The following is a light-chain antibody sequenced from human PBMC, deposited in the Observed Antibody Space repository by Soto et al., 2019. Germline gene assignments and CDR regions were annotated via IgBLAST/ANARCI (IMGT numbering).Light chain of an antibody. CDR3: QQYGTSPVT. CDR1: PSVSSTS. Sequence: EIVLTQSPGTLSLSPGERATLSCRASPSVSSTSLAWYQQKSGQAPRLLIYGASTRTTDIPDGFSGSGSGTDFTLTISRLEPEDFAVYYCQQYGTSPVTFGQGTKVEIK. CDR2: GAS. J-gene: IGKJ1*01. V-gene: IGKV3-20*01.